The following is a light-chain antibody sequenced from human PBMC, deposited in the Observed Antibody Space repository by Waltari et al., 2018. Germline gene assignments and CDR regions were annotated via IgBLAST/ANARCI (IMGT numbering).Light chain of an antibody. CDR2: GAS. J-gene: IGKJ4*01. CDR3: MQRLEFPPT. Sequence: DIQLTQSPSFLSASLGDRVTITCRAMQDIITSLTWYQQKPGKAPDLLIYGASNLQSGVPSRFSGSGSGTNFTLSITGVETEDVGLYYCMQRLEFPPTFGGGTKVELK. CDR1: QDIITS. V-gene: IGKV1-9*01.